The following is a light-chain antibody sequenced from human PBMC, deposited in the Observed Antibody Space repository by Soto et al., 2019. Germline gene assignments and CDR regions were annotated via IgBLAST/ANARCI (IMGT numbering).Light chain of an antibody. CDR1: QTIYSN. V-gene: IGKV3-15*01. J-gene: IGKJ1*01. Sequence: IMMTQSPATLSVSLGERATLSCRAGQTIYSNVAWYQQRPGQAPRLLIYRASTRATGVPARFSGSGSGTEFTLTISSLQSEDFAIYYCQQYQNLWKFGQGPRWIS. CDR2: RAS. CDR3: QQYQNLWK.